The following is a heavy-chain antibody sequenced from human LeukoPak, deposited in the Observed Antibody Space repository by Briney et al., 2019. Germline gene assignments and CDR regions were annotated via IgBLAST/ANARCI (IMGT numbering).Heavy chain of an antibody. Sequence: GGSLRLSCAASGLTFSNSALSWVRQAPGKGLEWVSAISGSGGSTYYADSVKGRFTISRDNSKNTLYLQMDSLRAEDTAVYYCAKGGVVPGAKYGMDVWAQGTTVTVSS. D-gene: IGHD2-2*01. CDR1: GLTFSNSA. J-gene: IGHJ6*02. CDR3: AKGGVVPGAKYGMDV. CDR2: ISGSGGST. V-gene: IGHV3-23*01.